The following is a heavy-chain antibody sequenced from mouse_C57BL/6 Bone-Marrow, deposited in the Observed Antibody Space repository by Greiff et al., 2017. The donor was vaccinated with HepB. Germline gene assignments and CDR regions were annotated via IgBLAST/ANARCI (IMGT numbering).Heavy chain of an antibody. J-gene: IGHJ1*03. CDR2: IWSDGST. Sequence: QVQLKQSGPGLVAPSQSLSITCTVSGFSLTSYGVHWVRQPPGKGLEWLVVIWSDGSTTYNSALKSRLSISKDNSKSQVFLKMNSLQTDDTAMYYCARHWYYGSSYDWYFDVWGTGTTVTVSS. CDR3: ARHWYYGSSYDWYFDV. D-gene: IGHD1-1*01. V-gene: IGHV2-6-1*01. CDR1: GFSLTSYG.